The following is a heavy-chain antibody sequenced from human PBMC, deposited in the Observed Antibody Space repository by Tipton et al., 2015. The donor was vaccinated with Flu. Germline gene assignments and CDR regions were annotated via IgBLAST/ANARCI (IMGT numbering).Heavy chain of an antibody. D-gene: IGHD6-13*01. J-gene: IGHJ6*02. V-gene: IGHV4-31*03. Sequence: TLSLTCTVSGGSISSGGYYWSWIRQHPGKGLEWIGYIYYSGSTYYNPSLKSRVTISVDTSKNQFSLKLSSVTAADTAVYYCARGQSSCSSWYCLDNYYYGMDVWGQGTTVTVSS. CDR3: ARGQSSCSSWYCLDNYYYGMDV. CDR2: IYYSGST. CDR1: GGSISSGGYY.